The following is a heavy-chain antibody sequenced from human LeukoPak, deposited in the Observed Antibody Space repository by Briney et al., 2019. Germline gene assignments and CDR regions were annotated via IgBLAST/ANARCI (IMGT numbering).Heavy chain of an antibody. CDR2: INHSGST. CDR1: GGSFSGYY. J-gene: IGHJ4*02. CDR3: ARTQDETGDSGSPYYFDY. V-gene: IGHV4-34*01. D-gene: IGHD7-27*01. Sequence: PSETLSLTCAVYGGSFSGYYWSWIRQPPGKGLEWIGEINHSGSTNYNPSLKSRVTISVDTSKNQFSLKLSSVTAADTAVYYCARTQDETGDSGSPYYFDYWGQGTLVTVSS.